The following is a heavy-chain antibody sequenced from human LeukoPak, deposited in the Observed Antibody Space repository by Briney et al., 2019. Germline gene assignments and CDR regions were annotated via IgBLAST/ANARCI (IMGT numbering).Heavy chain of an antibody. J-gene: IGHJ3*02. V-gene: IGHV3-11*06. Sequence: GGSLRLSWAASGFTFSDYYMSWIRQAPGKGLEWVSYISSSSSYTNYADSVKGRFTISRDNAKNSLYLQMNSLRAEDTAVYYCARNCGGDCYPPGDAFDIWGQGTMVTVSS. CDR3: ARNCGGDCYPPGDAFDI. CDR1: GFTFSDYY. CDR2: ISSSSSYT. D-gene: IGHD2-21*02.